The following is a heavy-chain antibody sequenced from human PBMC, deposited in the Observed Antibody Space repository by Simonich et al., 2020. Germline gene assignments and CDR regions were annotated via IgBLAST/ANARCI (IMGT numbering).Heavy chain of an antibody. Sequence: QVQLVQSGAEVKKPGASVKVSCKASGYTFTGYYMHWVRQAPGQGLEWLGGITPNSGGTNYAQKCQGRVTMTRDTSISTAYMELSRLRSDDTAVYYCARNGLVGILKAFDIWGQGTMVTVSS. V-gene: IGHV1-2*02. CDR1: GYTFTGYY. CDR3: ARNGLVGILKAFDI. CDR2: ITPNSGGT. D-gene: IGHD2-21*01. J-gene: IGHJ3*02.